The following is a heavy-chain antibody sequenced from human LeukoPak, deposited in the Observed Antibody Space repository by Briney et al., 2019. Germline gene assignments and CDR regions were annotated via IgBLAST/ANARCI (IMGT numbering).Heavy chain of an antibody. CDR1: GFTFSSYA. J-gene: IGHJ4*02. Sequence: GGSLRLSCAASGFTFSSYAMHWVRQAPGKGLEYVSAISSNGGSTYYANSVKGRFAISRDNSKNTLYLQMGSLRAEDMAVYYCARPYQSGSYDYWGQGTLVTVSS. CDR3: ARPYQSGSYDY. V-gene: IGHV3-64*01. D-gene: IGHD1-26*01. CDR2: ISSNGGST.